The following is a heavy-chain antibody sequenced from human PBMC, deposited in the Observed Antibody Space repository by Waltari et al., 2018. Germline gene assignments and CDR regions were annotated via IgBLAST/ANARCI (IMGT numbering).Heavy chain of an antibody. J-gene: IGHJ4*02. CDR3: ASGPSD. CDR2: SKSSMSHI. Sequence: EVQLVASGGGLVKPGGSLRLSCAASGLHCSSYSMNWVRQAPGKGLEWVSASKSSMSHIYYACSVKVRFTISRDNAKNSLYLQMNSLRAEDTDVYYCASGPSDWGQGPLVTVSS. V-gene: IGHV3-21*01. CDR1: GLHCSSYS.